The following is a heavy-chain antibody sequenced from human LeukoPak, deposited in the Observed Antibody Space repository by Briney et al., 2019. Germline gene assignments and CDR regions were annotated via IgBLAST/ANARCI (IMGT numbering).Heavy chain of an antibody. CDR3: ARHKATTIGWPSDY. CDR1: GGSVSSYY. D-gene: IGHD5-12*01. CDR2: ISYTGST. J-gene: IGHJ4*02. V-gene: IGHV4-59*08. Sequence: KPSETLSLTCTVSGGSVSSYYWSWIRQPPGKGLDWIGYISYTGSTNYNPSLKSRVTISVDTSKNQFSLKLSSVTAADTAVYYCARHKATTIGWPSDYWGQGILVTVSS.